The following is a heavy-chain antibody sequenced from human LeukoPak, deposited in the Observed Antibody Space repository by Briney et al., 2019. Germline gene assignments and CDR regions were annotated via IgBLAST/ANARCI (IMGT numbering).Heavy chain of an antibody. V-gene: IGHV4-59*08. Sequence: SETLSLTCTVSGGSMSGYYWSWIRQPPGKGLEWIGFNSDSGGTNYNPSLKSRVTMSVDTSKNQFSLKVTSVNAADTAVYYCARHGGSYTFDYWGQGTLVIVSS. CDR2: NSDSGGT. CDR3: ARHGGSYTFDY. J-gene: IGHJ4*02. CDR1: GGSMSGYY. D-gene: IGHD1-26*01.